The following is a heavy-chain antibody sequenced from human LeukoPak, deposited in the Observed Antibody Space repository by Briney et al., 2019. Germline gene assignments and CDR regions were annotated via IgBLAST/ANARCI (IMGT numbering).Heavy chain of an antibody. CDR3: ARDRPTAPHKYYYYYMDV. V-gene: IGHV4-59*01. D-gene: IGHD6-25*01. CDR1: GGSISSYY. CDR2: IYYSGST. Sequence: SETLSLTCTVSGGSISSYYWSWIRQPPGKGLEWIGYIYYSGSTNYNPSLKSRVTISVDTSKNQFSLKLSSVTAADTAVYYCARDRPTAPHKYYYYYMDVWGKGTTVTVSS. J-gene: IGHJ6*03.